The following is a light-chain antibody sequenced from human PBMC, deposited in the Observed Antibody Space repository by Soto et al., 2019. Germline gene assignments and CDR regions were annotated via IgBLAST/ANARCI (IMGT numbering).Light chain of an antibody. Sequence: QSALTQPASVSGSPGQSITISCTGTGSDVGGYNYVSWYRHHPGKAPKLMIYEVTNRPSGVSNRFSGSKSGNTASLTISGLQAEDEADYYCCSYAGSPWVFGGGTKLTVL. J-gene: IGLJ3*02. CDR3: CSYAGSPWV. V-gene: IGLV2-14*01. CDR2: EVT. CDR1: GSDVGGYNY.